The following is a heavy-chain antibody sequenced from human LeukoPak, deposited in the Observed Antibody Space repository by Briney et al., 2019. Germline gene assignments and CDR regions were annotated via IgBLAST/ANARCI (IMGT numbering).Heavy chain of an antibody. CDR1: GFTLSTYS. D-gene: IGHD1-26*01. J-gene: IGHJ4*02. CDR2: ISSSSSYI. V-gene: IGHV3-21*01. CDR3: ARTQSGSYGFDY. Sequence: GGSLRLSCEASGFTLSTYSMNWVRQAPGKGLEWVSSISSSSSYIYYADSVKGRFTISRDNAKNSLYLQMNSLRAEDTAVYYCARTQSGSYGFDYWGQGTLVTVSS.